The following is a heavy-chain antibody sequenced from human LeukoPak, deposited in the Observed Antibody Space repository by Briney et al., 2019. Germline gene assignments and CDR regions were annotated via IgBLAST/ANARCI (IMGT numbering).Heavy chain of an antibody. V-gene: IGHV3-23*01. CDR3: ARVGGYSYGYVFDY. Sequence: GGSLRLSCAASGFTFSSYAMSWVRQAPGKGLEWVSAISGSGGSTYYADSVKGRFTISRDSSKNTLYLQMNSLRAEDTAVYYCARVGGYSYGYVFDYWGQGTLVTVSS. J-gene: IGHJ4*02. CDR1: GFTFSSYA. CDR2: ISGSGGST. D-gene: IGHD5-18*01.